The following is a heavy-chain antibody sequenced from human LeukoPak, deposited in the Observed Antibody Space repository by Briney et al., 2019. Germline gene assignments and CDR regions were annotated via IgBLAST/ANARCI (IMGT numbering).Heavy chain of an antibody. J-gene: IGHJ4*02. CDR1: GFTFDDYA. CDR3: AKGAVAGTAFDY. Sequence: PGRSLRLSCAASGFTFDDYAMHWVRQAPGKGLEWVSGISWNSGSIGYADSVKGRFTISRDNAKNSLYLQMNSLRAEDMALYYCAKGAVAGTAFDYWGQGTLVTVSS. D-gene: IGHD6-19*01. V-gene: IGHV3-9*03. CDR2: ISWNSGSI.